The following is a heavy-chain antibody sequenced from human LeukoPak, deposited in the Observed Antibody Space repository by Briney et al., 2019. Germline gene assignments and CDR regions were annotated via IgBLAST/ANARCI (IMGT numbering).Heavy chain of an antibody. CDR2: ISSSGSTI. D-gene: IGHD3-3*01. V-gene: IGHV3-11*04. CDR3: ARDIRGYYDFWSGYYTAPLDY. CDR1: GFTFSDYY. Sequence: GGSLRLSCAASGFTFSDYYMSWIRQAPGKGLEWVSYISSSGSTIYYADSVKGRFTISRDNAKNSLYLQMNSLRAEDTAVYYCARDIRGYYDFWSGYYTAPLDYWGQGTLVTVSS. J-gene: IGHJ4*02.